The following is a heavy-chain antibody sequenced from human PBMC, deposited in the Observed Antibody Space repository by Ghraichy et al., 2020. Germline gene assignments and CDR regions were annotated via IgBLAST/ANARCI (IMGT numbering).Heavy chain of an antibody. V-gene: IGHV4-34*01. D-gene: IGHD6-19*01. J-gene: IGHJ6*03. Sequence: SETLSLTCAVYGGSFSGYYWSWIRQPPGKGLEWIGEINHSGSTNYNPSLKSRVTISVDTSKNQFSLKLSSVTAADTAVYYCARGRTSLGSGWYGYYYMDVWGKGTTVTVSS. CDR3: ARGRTSLGSGWYGYYYMDV. CDR2: INHSGST. CDR1: GGSFSGYY.